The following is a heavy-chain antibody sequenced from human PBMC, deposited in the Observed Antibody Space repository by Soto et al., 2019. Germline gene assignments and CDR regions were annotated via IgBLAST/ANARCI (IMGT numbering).Heavy chain of an antibody. CDR2: IYYSGST. D-gene: IGHD2-2*01. CDR1: GGCISSSSYY. Sequence: SETLSLTCTVSGGCISSSSYYWGWIRQPPGKGLEWIGSIYYSGSTYYNPSLKSRVTISVDTSKNQFSLKLSSVTAADTAVYYCGGVPAAILAFDIWGQGTMVTVSS. V-gene: IGHV4-39*01. CDR3: GGVPAAILAFDI. J-gene: IGHJ3*02.